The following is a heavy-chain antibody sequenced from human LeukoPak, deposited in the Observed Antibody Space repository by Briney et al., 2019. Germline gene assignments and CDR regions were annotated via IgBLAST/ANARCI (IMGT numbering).Heavy chain of an antibody. V-gene: IGHV4-59*01. CDR3: ARVSPGLRYFDWWNIYFDY. D-gene: IGHD3-9*01. CDR2: IYYSGST. Sequence: SETLSLTCTVSGGSISSYYWSWIRQPPGKGLEWIGYIYYSGSTNYNPSLKSRVTISVDTSKNQFSLKLSSVTAADTAVYYCARVSPGLRYFDWWNIYFDYWGQGTLVTVSS. CDR1: GGSISSYY. J-gene: IGHJ4*02.